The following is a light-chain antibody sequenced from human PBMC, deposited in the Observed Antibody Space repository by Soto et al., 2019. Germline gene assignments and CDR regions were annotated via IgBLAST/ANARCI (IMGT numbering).Light chain of an antibody. CDR3: CSSAGSVV. CDR2: EGS. Sequence: QSALTQPASVSGSPGQSITISCTGTSSDVGTYNVVSWYQQNPGKAPKLMIYEGSKRPSGVSDRFSGSKSGNTASLTISGLQAEDEADYYCCSSAGSVVFGGGTKLTVL. V-gene: IGLV2-23*01. CDR1: SSDVGTYNV. J-gene: IGLJ2*01.